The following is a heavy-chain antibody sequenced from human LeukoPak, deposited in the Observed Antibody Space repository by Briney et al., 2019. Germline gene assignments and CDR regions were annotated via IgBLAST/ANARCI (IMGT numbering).Heavy chain of an antibody. J-gene: IGHJ4*02. CDR1: GFTFSSYA. Sequence: PGGSLRLSCAASGFTFSSYAMSWVRQAPGKGLEWVSAISGSGGSTYYADSVKGRFTISRDNSKNTLYLQMNSLRAEDTAVYYCAKDRRLVITFGATTSVPNYWGQGTLVTVSS. V-gene: IGHV3-23*01. D-gene: IGHD3-16*01. CDR2: ISGSGGST. CDR3: AKDRRLVITFGATTSVPNY.